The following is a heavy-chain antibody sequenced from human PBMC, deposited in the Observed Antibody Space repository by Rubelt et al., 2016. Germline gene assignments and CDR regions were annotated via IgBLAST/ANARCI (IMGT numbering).Heavy chain of an antibody. CDR2: INTDGST. CDR1: RYW. Sequence: RYWMHWVRQAPGKGLVWVSRINTDGSTSYADSVKGRFTISRDNGKNTLHLQMNSLRAEDTAVYYCARDLNWAFDYWGQGTLVTVSS. CDR3: ARDLNWAFDY. D-gene: IGHD7-27*01. V-gene: IGHV3-74*01. J-gene: IGHJ4*02.